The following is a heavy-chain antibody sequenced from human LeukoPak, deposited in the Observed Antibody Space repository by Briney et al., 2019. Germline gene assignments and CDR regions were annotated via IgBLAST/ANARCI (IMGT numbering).Heavy chain of an antibody. CDR1: GGSISTYY. D-gene: IGHD6-13*01. V-gene: IGHV4-59*01. CDR3: ARCFRQQPYYFDY. J-gene: IGHJ4*02. Sequence: KPSETLSLTCTVSGGSISTYYWSWIRQPPGQGLEWIGYVYYTGNTNYGPSLKSRVTISVDTSKNQFSPKLSSVTAADTALYYCARCFRQQPYYFDYWGQGTLVTVSS. CDR2: VYYTGNT.